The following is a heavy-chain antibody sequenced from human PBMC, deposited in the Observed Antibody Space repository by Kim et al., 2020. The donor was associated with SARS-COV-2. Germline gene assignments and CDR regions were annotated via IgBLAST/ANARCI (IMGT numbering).Heavy chain of an antibody. V-gene: IGHV4-39*07. Sequence: SETLSLTCTVSGGSISSSSYYWGWIRQPPGKGLEWIGSIYYSGSTYYNPSLKSRVTISVDTSKNQFSLKPSSVTAADTAVYYCARTRITMIVVVYFDYWGQGTLVTVSS. CDR2: IYYSGST. CDR3: ARTRITMIVVVYFDY. CDR1: GGSISSSSYY. J-gene: IGHJ4*02. D-gene: IGHD3-22*01.